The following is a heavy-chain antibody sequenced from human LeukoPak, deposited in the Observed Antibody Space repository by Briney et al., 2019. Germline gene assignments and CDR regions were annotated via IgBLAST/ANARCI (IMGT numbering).Heavy chain of an antibody. CDR1: GGTFSSYA. V-gene: IGHV1-69*05. CDR3: ATRRGVNWNYEEYYFDY. D-gene: IGHD1-7*01. J-gene: IGHJ4*02. Sequence: ASVKVSCKASGGTFSSYAISWVRQAPGQGLEWMGGIIPIFGTANYAQKSQGRVTITTDESTSTAYMELSSLRSEDTAVYYCATRRGVNWNYEEYYFDYWGQGTLVTVSS. CDR2: IIPIFGTA.